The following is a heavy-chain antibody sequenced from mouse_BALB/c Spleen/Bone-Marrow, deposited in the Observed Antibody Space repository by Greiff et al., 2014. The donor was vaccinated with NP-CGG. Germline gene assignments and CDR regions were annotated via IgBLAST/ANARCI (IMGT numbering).Heavy chain of an antibody. D-gene: IGHD2-14*01. Sequence: VQLQESGPGLVAPSQSLSITCTASGFSLTSFGIHWARQPPGKGLEWLGVIWAGGSTNYDSAFMSRLSISKDNSKSQVFLKMSSLQTDDTAMYYCASYYRYDGAYWGQGTLVTVSA. V-gene: IGHV2-9*02. CDR3: ASYYRYDGAY. J-gene: IGHJ3*01. CDR1: GFSLTSFG. CDR2: IWAGGST.